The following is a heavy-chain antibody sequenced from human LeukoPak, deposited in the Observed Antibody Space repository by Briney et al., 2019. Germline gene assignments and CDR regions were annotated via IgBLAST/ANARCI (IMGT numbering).Heavy chain of an antibody. Sequence: SQTLSLTCTVSGYSISSGYYWGCIRQPPGKGLEWIGSIYHSGSTYYNPSLKSRVTISVDTSKNQFSLKLSSVAAADTAVYYCARERYCGGDCYLQWFDPWGQGTLVTVSS. CDR1: GYSISSGYY. D-gene: IGHD2-21*01. V-gene: IGHV4-38-2*02. CDR2: IYHSGST. CDR3: ARERYCGGDCYLQWFDP. J-gene: IGHJ5*02.